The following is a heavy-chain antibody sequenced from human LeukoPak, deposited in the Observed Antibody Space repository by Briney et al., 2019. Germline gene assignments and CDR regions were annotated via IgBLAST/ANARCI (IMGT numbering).Heavy chain of an antibody. CDR2: ISWNSGSI. D-gene: IGHD6-13*01. J-gene: IGHJ4*02. Sequence: GRSLRLSCAASGFTFDDYAMHWVRQAPGKGLEWVSGISWNSGSIGYADSVKGRSTISRDNAKNSLYLQMNSLRAEDTALYYCAKDKRHSSSDYLDYWGQGTLVTVSS. CDR3: AKDKRHSSSDYLDY. V-gene: IGHV3-9*01. CDR1: GFTFDDYA.